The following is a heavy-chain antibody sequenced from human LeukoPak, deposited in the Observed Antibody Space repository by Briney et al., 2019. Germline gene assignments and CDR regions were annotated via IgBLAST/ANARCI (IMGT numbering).Heavy chain of an antibody. J-gene: IGHJ4*02. CDR3: AREQISKRAYYFDY. D-gene: IGHD6-13*01. CDR1: GYTFSSYD. CDR2: MNPNSGDR. Sequence: ASVKVSCKASGYTFSSYDINWVRQATGQGLEWMGWMNPNSGDRGYAQKFQGRVTITRNTSISTAYMELSSLRSEDMAVYYCAREQISKRAYYFDYWGQGTLVTVSS. V-gene: IGHV1-8*03.